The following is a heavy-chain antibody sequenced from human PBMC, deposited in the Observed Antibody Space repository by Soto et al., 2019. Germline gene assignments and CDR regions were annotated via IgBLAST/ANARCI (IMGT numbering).Heavy chain of an antibody. CDR3: ARESGSGSYYKGGSYFDY. CDR1: CGSIISYY. J-gene: IGHJ4*02. V-gene: IGHV4-59*01. CDR2: IYYSGST. Sequence: SETLSLTCTFSCGSIISYYWSWIRQPPGKGLEWIGYIYYSGSTNYNPSLKSRVTISVDTSKNQFSLKLSSVTAADTAVYYCARESGSGSYYKGGSYFDYWGQGTRVTV. D-gene: IGHD3-10*01.